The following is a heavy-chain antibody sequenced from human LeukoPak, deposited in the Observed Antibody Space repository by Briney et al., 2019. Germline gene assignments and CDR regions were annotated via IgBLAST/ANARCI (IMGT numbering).Heavy chain of an antibody. Sequence: SETLSLTCAVSDDSFSSHYWTWIRQPAGKGLEWIGRIYTSGSTNYNPSLKSRVTMSVDTSKNQFSLKLSSVTAADTAVYYCARYKLEGNRFDPWGQGTLVTVSS. D-gene: IGHD1-1*01. CDR1: DDSFSSHY. V-gene: IGHV4-59*10. CDR2: IYTSGST. CDR3: ARYKLEGNRFDP. J-gene: IGHJ5*02.